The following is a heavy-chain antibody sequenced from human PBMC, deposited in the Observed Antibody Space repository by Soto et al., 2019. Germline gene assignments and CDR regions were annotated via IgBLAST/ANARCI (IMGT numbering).Heavy chain of an antibody. CDR3: ARDLGHDTMIVAG. Sequence: QVQLVESGGGVVQPGRSLRLSCAASGFTFSSYGMHWVRQAPGKGLEWVAVIWYDGSNKYYADSVKGRFTISRDNSKNTLYLQMNSLRAEDTAVYYCARDLGHDTMIVAGWGQGPLVTVSS. J-gene: IGHJ4*02. CDR1: GFTFSSYG. D-gene: IGHD3-22*01. V-gene: IGHV3-33*01. CDR2: IWYDGSNK.